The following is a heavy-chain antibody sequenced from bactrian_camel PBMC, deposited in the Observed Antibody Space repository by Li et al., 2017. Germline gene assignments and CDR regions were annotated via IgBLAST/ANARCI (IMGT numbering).Heavy chain of an antibody. CDR2: IDKSGSP. D-gene: IGHD1*01. CDR3: VKHWDA. J-gene: IGHJ6*01. Sequence: HVQLVESGGGSVQAGGSLRLACQASDNVSKYYMSWFRQAPGKEREGVAAIDKSGSPTYTYSVMGRFTISRDNARNTLYLQLNALKTEDTATYYCVKHWDACGRGTQVTVS. V-gene: IGHV3S53*01. CDR1: DNVSKYY.